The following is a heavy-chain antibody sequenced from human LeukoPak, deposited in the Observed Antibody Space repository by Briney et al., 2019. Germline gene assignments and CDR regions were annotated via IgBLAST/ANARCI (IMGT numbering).Heavy chain of an antibody. D-gene: IGHD3-3*01. CDR2: INTNTGNP. CDR1: GYTFTSYA. J-gene: IGHJ6*02. Sequence: ASVTVSCKASGYTFTSYAMNWVRQAPGQGLEWMGWINTNTGNPTYAQGFTGRFVFSLDTSVSTAYLQISSLKAEDTAVYYCARESYYDFWSGYHPGYYGMDVWGQGTTVTVSS. CDR3: ARESYYDFWSGYHPGYYGMDV. V-gene: IGHV7-4-1*02.